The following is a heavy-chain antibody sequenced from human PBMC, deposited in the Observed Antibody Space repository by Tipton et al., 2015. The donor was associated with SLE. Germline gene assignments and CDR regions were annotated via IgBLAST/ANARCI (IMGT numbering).Heavy chain of an antibody. D-gene: IGHD4-23*01. CDR3: ARSRESVNSAAFEI. V-gene: IGHV4-38-2*01. J-gene: IGHJ3*02. Sequence: TLSLTCVVSGYSIRSGYYWGWIRQPPGKGLEWIGGISHTGSTYYNPSLKSRVTISLDTSKNHFSLRLTSVTAADAAVYSCARSRESVNSAAFEIWGQGTMVTVSS. CDR1: GYSIRSGYY. CDR2: ISHTGST.